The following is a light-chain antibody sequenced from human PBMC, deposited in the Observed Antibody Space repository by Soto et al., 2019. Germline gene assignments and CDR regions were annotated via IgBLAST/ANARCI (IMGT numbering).Light chain of an antibody. CDR1: QGISNE. CDR2: GAS. CDR3: LQDYTCPWT. J-gene: IGKJ1*01. V-gene: IGKV1-6*01. Sequence: IQMTQSPSSLSASVGDRVTITCRASQGISNELGWYQQRPGKAPKVLIYGASNLQSGVPSRFSGSASGTDFTLTISSLQPEDFATYYCLQDYTCPWTFGQGTKVEMK.